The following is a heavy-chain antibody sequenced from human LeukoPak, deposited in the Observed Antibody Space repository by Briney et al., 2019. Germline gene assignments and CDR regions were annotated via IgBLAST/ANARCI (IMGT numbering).Heavy chain of an antibody. Sequence: GGSLRLSCAASGFTFSSYAMTWVRQAPGKGLEWVSSISSSSSYIYYSDSVKGRFTISRDNAKNSMYLQMNSLRAEDTAVYYCARCGGGNPRWFDPWGQGTLVTVSS. CDR1: GFTFSSYA. D-gene: IGHD4-23*01. V-gene: IGHV3-21*01. CDR3: ARCGGGNPRWFDP. J-gene: IGHJ5*02. CDR2: ISSSSSYI.